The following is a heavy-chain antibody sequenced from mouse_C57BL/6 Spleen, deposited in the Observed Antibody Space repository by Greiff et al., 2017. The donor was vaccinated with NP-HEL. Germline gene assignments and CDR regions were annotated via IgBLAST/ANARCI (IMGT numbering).Heavy chain of an antibody. CDR3: VRHGDDGYYLFAY. CDR1: GFSFNTYA. CDR2: IRSKSNNYAT. V-gene: IGHV10-1*01. D-gene: IGHD2-3*01. J-gene: IGHJ3*01. Sequence: DVHLVESGGGLVQPKGSLKLSCAASGFSFNTYAMNWVRQAPGKGLEWVARIRSKSNNYATYYADSVKDRFTISRDDSESMLYLQMNNLKTEDTAMYYCVRHGDDGYYLFAYWGQGTLVTVSA.